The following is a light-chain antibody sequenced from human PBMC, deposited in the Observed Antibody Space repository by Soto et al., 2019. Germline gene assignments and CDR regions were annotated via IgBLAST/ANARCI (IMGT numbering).Light chain of an antibody. CDR3: CSYAGSGTDNYV. CDR1: SSNIGNNY. J-gene: IGLJ1*01. CDR2: DNN. V-gene: IGLV1-51*01. Sequence: QSVLTQPPSVSAAPGQKVTISCSGSSSNIGNNYVSWYQQLPGTAPKLLIYDNNKQPSGIPDRFSGSKSGNTAFLTISGLQAEDEADYYCCSYAGSGTDNYVFGSGTKVTVL.